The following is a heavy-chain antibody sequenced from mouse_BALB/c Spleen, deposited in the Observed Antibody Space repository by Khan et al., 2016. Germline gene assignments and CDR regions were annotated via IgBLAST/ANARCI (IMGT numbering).Heavy chain of an antibody. CDR2: TWGGGNT. Sequence: QVQLKESGPGLVAPSQSLSITCTVSGFSLSRYSVHWVRQPPGKGLEWLGMTWGGGNTDYNSALKSRLNISKDNSKSQVFLKIYSLQTDDTAMYYCDRNLGGLDYWGQGTTLTVSS. J-gene: IGHJ2*01. CDR1: GFSLSRYS. CDR3: DRNLGGLDY. V-gene: IGHV2-6-4*01.